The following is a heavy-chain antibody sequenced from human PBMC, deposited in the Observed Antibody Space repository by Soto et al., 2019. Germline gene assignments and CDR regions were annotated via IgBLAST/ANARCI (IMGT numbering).Heavy chain of an antibody. CDR1: GGTISRYS. J-gene: IGHJ6*02. V-gene: IGHV1-69*08. Sequence: QVQLVQSGAEVKKPGSSVKVSCKASGGTISRYSITWVRQAPGHGLEWIGRVIPIFGIPTYAQKFQGRVTITADESTSTAYMELSSLRSDDTAVYYCAREDRDRETGLVPAAIDGMDVWGQGTTVTVS. CDR2: VIPIFGIP. CDR3: AREDRDRETGLVPAAIDGMDV. D-gene: IGHD2-2*01.